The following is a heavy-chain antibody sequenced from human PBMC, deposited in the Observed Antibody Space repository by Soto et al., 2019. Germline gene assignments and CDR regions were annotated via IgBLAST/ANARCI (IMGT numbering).Heavy chain of an antibody. CDR1: GFTFSNYA. J-gene: IGHJ4*02. Sequence: GGSLRLSCAASGFTFSNYAMNWVRQAPGKGLEWVSTIGGSGAPTYYADSVRGRFTISRDNSKNTLYLQMNSLRDEDTAVYFCASKLTFGSSSDYWGQGTLVTVSS. V-gene: IGHV3-23*01. CDR3: ASKLTFGSSSDY. D-gene: IGHD3-10*01. CDR2: IGGSGAPT.